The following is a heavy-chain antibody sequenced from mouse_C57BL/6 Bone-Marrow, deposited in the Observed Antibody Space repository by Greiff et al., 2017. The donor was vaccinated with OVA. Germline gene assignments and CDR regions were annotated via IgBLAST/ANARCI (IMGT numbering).Heavy chain of an antibody. CDR2: ISDGGSYT. D-gene: IGHD2-2*01. CDR1: GFTFSSYA. V-gene: IGHV5-4*03. CDR3: ARVYYGYRAWFAY. J-gene: IGHJ3*01. Sequence: EVKVVESGGGLVKPGGSLKLSCAASGFTFSSYAMSWVRQTPEKRLEWVATISDGGSYTYYPDNVKGRFTISRDNAKNNLYLQMSHLKSEDTAMYYCARVYYGYRAWFAYWGQGTLVTVSA.